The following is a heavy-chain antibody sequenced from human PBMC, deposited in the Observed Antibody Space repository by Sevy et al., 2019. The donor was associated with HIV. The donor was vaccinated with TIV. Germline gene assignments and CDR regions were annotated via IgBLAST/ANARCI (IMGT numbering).Heavy chain of an antibody. CDR2: IRYDGSNK. V-gene: IGHV3-30*02. Sequence: GGSLRLSCAASGFTFSSYDMHWVRQAPGKGLEWVAYIRYDGSNKYYADSVKGRFTISRDNSKNTLYLQMNSLRAEDTAVYYCAKGPWGCSGGSCYYDYWGQETLVTVSS. J-gene: IGHJ4*02. CDR3: AKGPWGCSGGSCYYDY. CDR1: GFTFSSYD. D-gene: IGHD2-15*01.